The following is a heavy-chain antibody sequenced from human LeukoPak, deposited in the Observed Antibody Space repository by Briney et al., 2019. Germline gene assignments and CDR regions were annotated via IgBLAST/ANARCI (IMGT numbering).Heavy chain of an antibody. CDR2: IVVGSGNT. CDR1: GFTFTTSA. Sequence: AASVKVSCRASGFTFTTSAMQWVRQARGQRLEWIGWIVVGSGNTNYAQKFQERVTITRDMSTSTAYMELSSLRSEDTAVYYCAAAYRYFYDRGGYFDYWGQGTLVTVSS. V-gene: IGHV1-58*02. J-gene: IGHJ4*02. CDR3: AAAYRYFYDRGGYFDY. D-gene: IGHD3-22*01.